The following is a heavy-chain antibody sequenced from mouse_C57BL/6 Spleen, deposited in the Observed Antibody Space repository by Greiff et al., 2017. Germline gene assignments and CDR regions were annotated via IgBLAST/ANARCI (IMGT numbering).Heavy chain of an antibody. CDR1: GYTFTDYY. Sequence: VQLQQSGPELVKPGASVKISCKASGYTFTDYYINWVKQRPGQGLEWIGWIFPGSGSTYYNEKFKGKATLTVDKSSSTAYMLLSSLTSEDSAVYFCASLDGYSYLFDYWGQGTTLTVSS. CDR3: ASLDGYSYLFDY. D-gene: IGHD2-3*01. J-gene: IGHJ2*01. V-gene: IGHV1-75*01. CDR2: IFPGSGST.